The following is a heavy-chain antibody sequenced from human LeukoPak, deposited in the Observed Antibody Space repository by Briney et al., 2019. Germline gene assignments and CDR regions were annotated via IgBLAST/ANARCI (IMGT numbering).Heavy chain of an antibody. CDR3: AREGTYCDILGPFDP. V-gene: IGHV1-69*06. CDR1: GGTFSSYA. D-gene: IGHD3-9*01. J-gene: IGHJ5*02. Sequence: ASVKVSCKASGGTFSSYAISWVRQAPGQGLEWMGGIIPIFGTANYAQKFQGRVTITADKSTSPAYMELSSLRSEDTAVYYCAREGTYCDILGPFDPWGQGTLVTVSS. CDR2: IIPIFGTA.